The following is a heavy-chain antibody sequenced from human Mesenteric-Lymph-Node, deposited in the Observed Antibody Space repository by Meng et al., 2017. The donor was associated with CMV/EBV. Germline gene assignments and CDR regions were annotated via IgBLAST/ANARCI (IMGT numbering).Heavy chain of an antibody. D-gene: IGHD3-3*01. V-gene: IGHV1-2*02. Sequence: ASVKVSCKASGYTFTGYYMHWVRQAPGQGLEWMGWINPNSGGTNYAQKFQGRVTMTRDTSISTAYMELSRLRSADTAVYYCAREPEWSTYYYYGMDVWGQGTTVTVSS. CDR1: GYTFTGYY. J-gene: IGHJ6*02. CDR3: AREPEWSTYYYYGMDV. CDR2: INPNSGGT.